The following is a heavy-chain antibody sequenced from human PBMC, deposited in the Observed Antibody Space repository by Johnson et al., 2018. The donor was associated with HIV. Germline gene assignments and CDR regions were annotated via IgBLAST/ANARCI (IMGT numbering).Heavy chain of an antibody. J-gene: IGHJ3*02. CDR3: AKDRGSGWYWDAFDI. CDR1: GFTFSSYG. Sequence: QVQLVESGGGVVQPGRSLRLSCAASGFTFSSYGMHWVRQAPGKGLEWVAVISYDGSNKYYADSVKGRFTISRDNSKNTLYLQMNSLRAEDTAVYYCAKDRGSGWYWDAFDIWGQGTMVTVSS. V-gene: IGHV3-30*18. D-gene: IGHD6-19*01. CDR2: ISYDGSNK.